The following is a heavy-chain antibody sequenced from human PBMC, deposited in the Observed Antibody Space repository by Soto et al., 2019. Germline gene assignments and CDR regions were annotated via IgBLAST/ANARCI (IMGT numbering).Heavy chain of an antibody. J-gene: IGHJ4*02. Sequence: QVQLVQSGAEVKKPGASVKVSCKTSGYTFTGYYMHWVRQAPGKGLEWMGWMNPNSGGTKYVQKFQGWVTMTRDTSISTAYMELSRLKSDDTAVYYCARGGGSGCYPALLRFDYWGQGTLVTVSS. V-gene: IGHV1-2*04. CDR1: GYTFTGYY. CDR2: MNPNSGGT. D-gene: IGHD6-19*01. CDR3: ARGGGSGCYPALLRFDY.